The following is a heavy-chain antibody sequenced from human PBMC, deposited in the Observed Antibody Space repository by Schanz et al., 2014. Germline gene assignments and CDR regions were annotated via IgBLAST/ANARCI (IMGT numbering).Heavy chain of an antibody. Sequence: QVQLVQSGSELKKPGASVKVSCKASGYTFTGYSIHWVRQAPGQGFEWMGWINPLSGATDYAPTFQGRVSMTRDTSISTAYMEVTRLVSSDTAVYYCARRGPNCSNNACYHGWFDPWGQGTLVTVSS. V-gene: IGHV1-2*02. CDR1: GYTFTGYS. J-gene: IGHJ5*02. CDR2: INPLSGAT. CDR3: ARRGPNCSNNACYHGWFDP. D-gene: IGHD4-4*01.